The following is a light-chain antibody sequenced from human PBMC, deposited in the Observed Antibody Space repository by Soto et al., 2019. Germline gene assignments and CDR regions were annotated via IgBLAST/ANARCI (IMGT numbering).Light chain of an antibody. CDR2: SAS. V-gene: IGKV3-15*01. J-gene: IGKJ1*01. CDR3: KQYNTWPRT. Sequence: EIVLTRSPGTLSLSPGERATLSCRASQSVSNNYLAWYQQKPGQAPRLLIHSASTRATGIQATFSGSGSGTEFTLTVRSLQSEDFAVYYCKQYNTWPRTFGQGTKVHIK. CDR1: QSVSNN.